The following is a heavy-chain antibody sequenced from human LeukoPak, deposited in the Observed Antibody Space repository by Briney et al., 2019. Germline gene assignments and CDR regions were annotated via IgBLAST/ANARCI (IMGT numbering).Heavy chain of an antibody. CDR2: ISYDGSNK. J-gene: IGHJ6*02. Sequence: PGGSLILSCAASGFTFSSYAMHWVRQAPGKGLEWVAVISYDGSNKYYADSVKGRFTISRDNSKNTLYLQMNSLRAEDTAVYYCARDLAVAAYYYYYGMDVWGQGTTVTVSS. CDR3: ARDLAVAAYYYYYGMDV. V-gene: IGHV3-30*04. CDR1: GFTFSSYA. D-gene: IGHD6-19*01.